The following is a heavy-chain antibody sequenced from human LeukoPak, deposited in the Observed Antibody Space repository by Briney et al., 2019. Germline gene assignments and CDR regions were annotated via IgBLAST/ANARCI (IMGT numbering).Heavy chain of an antibody. CDR3: ARVLELRLNWFDP. J-gene: IGHJ5*02. CDR2: IYTSGST. Sequence: PSETLSLICAVYGGSFSGYYWSWIRQPAGKGLEWIGRIYTSGSTNYNPSLKSRVTMSVDTSKNQFSLKLSSVTAADTAVYYCARVLELRLNWFDPWGQGTLVTVSS. CDR1: GGSFSGYY. D-gene: IGHD1-7*01. V-gene: IGHV4-59*10.